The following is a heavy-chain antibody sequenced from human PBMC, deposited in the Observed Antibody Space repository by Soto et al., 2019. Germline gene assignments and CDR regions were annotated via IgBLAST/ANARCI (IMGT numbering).Heavy chain of an antibody. CDR2: IYYTGST. J-gene: IGHJ5*01. CDR3: ARGHREIFGILNAWFDF. Sequence: PSETLSLTCIVSGGTINNYYWSWIRQSPGKGLEWMGDIYYTGSTNYNPSLESRVTISVDTSKSQFSLKLTSVTAADAGMYYCARGHREIFGILNAWFDFWGQGNLVTVFS. D-gene: IGHD3-3*01. CDR1: GGTINNYY. V-gene: IGHV4-59*01.